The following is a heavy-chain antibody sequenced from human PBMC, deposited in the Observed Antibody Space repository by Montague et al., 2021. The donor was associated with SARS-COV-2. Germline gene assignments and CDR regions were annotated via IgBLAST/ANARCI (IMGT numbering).Heavy chain of an antibody. V-gene: IGHV4-31*03. D-gene: IGHD6-19*01. CDR1: GGSINSGGYY. Sequence: SETLSHTCTVSGGSINSGGYYWSRIRQHPGKGLEWIGYIYYSGSTYYNPSLKSRLTISVDTSKNQFSLKLSSVTAADTAVYYCARVHFVSSGWYPDAFDIWGQGTMVTVSS. CDR2: IYYSGST. CDR3: ARVHFVSSGWYPDAFDI. J-gene: IGHJ3*02.